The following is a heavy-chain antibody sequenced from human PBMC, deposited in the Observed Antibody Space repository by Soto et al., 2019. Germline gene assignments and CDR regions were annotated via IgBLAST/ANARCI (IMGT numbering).Heavy chain of an antibody. V-gene: IGHV1-46*01. CDR2: INPSGGTT. Sequence: ASVKVSCKASGYTFTRYNVHWVRQAPGQGLEWMAIINPSGGTTYYVQKFEGRVTLTTDTSTSTVYMELSSLRSDDTAVYYCARVRGGGSEYFFDYWGQGTLVAVSS. D-gene: IGHD2-15*01. CDR3: ARVRGGGSEYFFDY. J-gene: IGHJ4*02. CDR1: GYTFTRYN.